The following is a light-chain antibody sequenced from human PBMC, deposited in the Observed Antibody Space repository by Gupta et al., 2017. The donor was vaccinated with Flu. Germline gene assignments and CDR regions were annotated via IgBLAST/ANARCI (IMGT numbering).Light chain of an antibody. V-gene: IGKV2-30*02. J-gene: IGKJ4*02. CDR3: MDGTHWQT. Sequence: DVVVTQSPLALLVTLGQPASTTCSSSQSLVHRNGNKYVTWFQQSPGQPPRRLIYVVSRRDSGVADRFSGSWSGTDFPLKISMVEAEEVVVYCCMDGTHWQTFGEGTKVEIK. CDR1: QSLVHRNGNKY. CDR2: VVS.